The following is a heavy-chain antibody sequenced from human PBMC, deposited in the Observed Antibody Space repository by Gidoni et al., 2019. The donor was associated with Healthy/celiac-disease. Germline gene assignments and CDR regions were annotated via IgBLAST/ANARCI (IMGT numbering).Heavy chain of an antibody. Sequence: QVQLQESGPGLVKPSQTRCLTCTVSGGSISSGSYYWSWIRQPAGKGLEWIGRSYTSGSTNYVPSRKSSVTISVDTSKNQFTLKLSSVTAADTAVYYCARDDWGAYCGGDCYAWGQGTLVTVSS. J-gene: IGHJ4*02. D-gene: IGHD2-21*02. V-gene: IGHV4-61*02. CDR2: SYTSGST. CDR1: GGSISSGSYY. CDR3: ARDDWGAYCGGDCYA.